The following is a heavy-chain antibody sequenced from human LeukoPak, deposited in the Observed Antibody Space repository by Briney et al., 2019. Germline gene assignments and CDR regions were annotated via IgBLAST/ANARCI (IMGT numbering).Heavy chain of an antibody. D-gene: IGHD5-18*01. J-gene: IGHJ4*02. CDR2: ISSSGSTI. Sequence: GGSLRLSCAASGFTFSSYEMTWVRQAPGKGLEWVSYISSSGSTIYYADSVEGRFTISRDNAKNSLYLQMNSLRAEDTAVYYCAREKTALDYWGQGTLVTVSS. CDR1: GFTFSSYE. CDR3: AREKTALDY. V-gene: IGHV3-48*03.